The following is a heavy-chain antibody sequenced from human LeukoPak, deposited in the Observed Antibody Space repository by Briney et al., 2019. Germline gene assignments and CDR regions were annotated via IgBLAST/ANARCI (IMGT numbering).Heavy chain of an antibody. J-gene: IGHJ5*02. CDR3: AGEVPAATNWLDP. D-gene: IGHD2-2*01. Sequence: PSETLSLTCTVSGGSISSSSYYWGWIRQPPGKGLEWIGSIYYSGSTYYNPSLKSRVTISVDTSKNQFSLKLSSVTAADTAVYYCAGEVPAATNWLDPWGQGTLVTVSS. CDR1: GGSISSSSYY. CDR2: IYYSGST. V-gene: IGHV4-39*01.